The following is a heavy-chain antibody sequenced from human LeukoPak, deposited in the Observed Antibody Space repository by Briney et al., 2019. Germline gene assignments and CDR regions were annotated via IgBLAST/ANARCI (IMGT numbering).Heavy chain of an antibody. J-gene: IGHJ4*02. CDR2: ISSSSSYI. Sequence: GGSLRLSCAASGFTFSSYSMNWVRQAPGKGLEWVSSISSSSSYIYYADSVKGRFTISRDNAKNSLYLQMNGLRAEDTAVYYCARVRSSWYYFDYWGQGTLVTVSS. D-gene: IGHD6-13*01. CDR1: GFTFSSYS. V-gene: IGHV3-21*01. CDR3: ARVRSSWYYFDY.